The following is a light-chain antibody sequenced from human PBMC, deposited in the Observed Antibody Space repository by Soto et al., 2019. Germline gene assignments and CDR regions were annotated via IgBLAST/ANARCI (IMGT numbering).Light chain of an antibody. V-gene: IGKV3-15*01. CDR1: QSVGSN. CDR3: QQYDDWPLT. J-gene: IGKJ4*01. CDR2: DAS. Sequence: EIVMTQSPATLSVSPGERVTLSCRASQSVGSNLAWYQQKPGLAPRVLIYDASTRATVIPARFSGSGPGTEFTLTISSLQSEDFAVYYCQQYDDWPLTFGGGTKVEIK.